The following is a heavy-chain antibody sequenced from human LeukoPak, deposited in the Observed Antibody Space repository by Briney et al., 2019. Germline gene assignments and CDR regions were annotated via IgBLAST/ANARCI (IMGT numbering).Heavy chain of an antibody. CDR3: ARFVVVPAARLNWFDP. CDR2: INHSGST. CDR1: GGSFSGYY. J-gene: IGHJ5*02. Sequence: SETLSLTCAVYGGSFSGYYWSWIRQPPGKGLEWIGEINHSGSTNYNPSLKSRVTISVDTSKNQFSLKLSSVTAADTAVYYCARFVVVPAARLNWFDPWGQGTLVTVSS. D-gene: IGHD2-2*01. V-gene: IGHV4-34*01.